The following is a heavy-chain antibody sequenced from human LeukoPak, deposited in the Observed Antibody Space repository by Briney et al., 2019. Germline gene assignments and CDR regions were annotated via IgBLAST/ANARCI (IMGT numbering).Heavy chain of an antibody. CDR3: ARDKGGMVPFDY. CDR2: ISHDGSNK. Sequence: GGSLRLSCAASGFTFSSYGMHWVRQAPGKGLEWVAVISHDGSNKYYADSVKGRFTISRDNSKNTLYLQMNSLRAEDTAVYFCARDKGGMVPFDYWGQGTLVTVSS. V-gene: IGHV3-30*03. CDR1: GFTFSSYG. D-gene: IGHD3-3*01. J-gene: IGHJ4*02.